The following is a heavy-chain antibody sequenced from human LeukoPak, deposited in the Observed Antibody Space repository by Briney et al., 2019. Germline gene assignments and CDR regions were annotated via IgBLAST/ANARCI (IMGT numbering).Heavy chain of an antibody. J-gene: IGHJ5*02. CDR3: ARGVSPYYYGSGSYYTLGNWFDP. CDR1: GGSFSGHY. V-gene: IGHV4-34*01. D-gene: IGHD3-10*01. CDR2: INHSGST. Sequence: SETLSLTCAVYGGSFSGHYWSWIRQPPGKGLEWIGEINHSGSTNYNPSLKSRVTISVDTSKNQFSLKLSSVTAADTAVYYCARGVSPYYYGSGSYYTLGNWFDPWGQGTLVTVSS.